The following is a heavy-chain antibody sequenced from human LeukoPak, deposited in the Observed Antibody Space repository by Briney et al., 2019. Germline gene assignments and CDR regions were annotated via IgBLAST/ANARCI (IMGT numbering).Heavy chain of an antibody. CDR1: GGSFSGYY. CDR2: INHSGST. J-gene: IGHJ4*02. CDR3: ARGRRRSSGWSFDY. V-gene: IGHV4-34*01. D-gene: IGHD6-19*01. Sequence: PSETLSLTCAVYGGSFSGYYWSWIRQPPGKGLEWIGEINHSGSTNYNPSLKSRVTISVDTSKNQFSLNLSSVTAADTAVYYCARGRRRSSGWSFDYWGQGTLVTVSS.